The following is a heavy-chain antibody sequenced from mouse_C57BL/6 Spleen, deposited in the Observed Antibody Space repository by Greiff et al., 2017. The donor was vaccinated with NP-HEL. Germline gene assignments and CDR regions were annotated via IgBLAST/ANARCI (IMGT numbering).Heavy chain of an antibody. CDR3: ARKDWDVEAWFAY. CDR2: INPSNGGT. D-gene: IGHD4-1*01. Sequence: QVQLQQPGTELVKPGASVKLSCTASGYTFTSYWMHWVKQRPGQGLEWIGNINPSNGGTKYHEKFKSKATLTVDKSSSTAYMQLSSLTSEDSAVYYCARKDWDVEAWFAYWGQGTLVTVSA. V-gene: IGHV1-53*01. J-gene: IGHJ3*01. CDR1: GYTFTSYW.